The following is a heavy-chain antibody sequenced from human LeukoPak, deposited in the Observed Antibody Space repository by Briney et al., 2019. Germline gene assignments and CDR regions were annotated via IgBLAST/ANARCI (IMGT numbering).Heavy chain of an antibody. V-gene: IGHV3-23*01. CDR2: ISGSGGTT. Sequence: PGGSLRLSCAASGFTFSSYAMSWVRQAPGKGLEWVSLISGSGGTTYYADSVKGRFTISRDNSKNTLFLQMYSLRAEDTAAYYCAKPREYSGTWFGVDHWGQGSLVTVSS. J-gene: IGHJ4*02. CDR3: AKPREYSGTWFGVDH. CDR1: GFTFSSYA. D-gene: IGHD2/OR15-2a*01.